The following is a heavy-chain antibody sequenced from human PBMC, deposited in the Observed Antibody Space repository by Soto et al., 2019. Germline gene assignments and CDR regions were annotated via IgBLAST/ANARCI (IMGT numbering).Heavy chain of an antibody. CDR2: IYYSGST. V-gene: IGHV4-59*01. J-gene: IGHJ5*02. CDR3: ARESAGSGKNNWFDP. Sequence: SETLSLTCTVSGDSISSYYWSWIRQPPGKGLEWIGYIYYSGSTNYNPSLKSRVTISVDTSKNQFSLKLNSVTAADTAVYYCARESAGSGKNNWFDPWGQGTLVTVSS. D-gene: IGHD3-10*01. CDR1: GDSISSYY.